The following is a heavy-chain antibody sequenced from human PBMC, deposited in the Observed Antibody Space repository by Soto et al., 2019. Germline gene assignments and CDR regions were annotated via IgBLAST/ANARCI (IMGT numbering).Heavy chain of an antibody. Sequence: ASVKVSCDASGYTFPSYYLHWVRQAPGQGLEWMGIINPSSGSTTYAEKLQGRVTMTRDTSTSTIYMELSSLRSEDTAVYYWARIEVLRDAFDNWRQGTMVTGS. V-gene: IGHV1-46*01. CDR2: INPSSGST. CDR1: GYTFPSYY. CDR3: ARIEVLRDAFDN. D-gene: IGHD3-16*01. J-gene: IGHJ3*02.